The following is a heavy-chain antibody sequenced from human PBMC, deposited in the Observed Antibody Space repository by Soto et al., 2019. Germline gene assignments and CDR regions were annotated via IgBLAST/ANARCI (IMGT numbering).Heavy chain of an antibody. V-gene: IGHV1-69*06. CDR1: GGTFSSYA. Sequence: QVQLVQSGAEVKKPGSSVKVSCKASGGTFSSYAISWVRQAPGQGLEWMGGIIPIFGTANYAQKFQGRVTNTADKSTRTAYMELSSLRSEDTAVYYCARASSGYTRPAFDIWGQGTMVTVSS. J-gene: IGHJ3*02. CDR3: ARASSGYTRPAFDI. CDR2: IIPIFGTA. D-gene: IGHD3-22*01.